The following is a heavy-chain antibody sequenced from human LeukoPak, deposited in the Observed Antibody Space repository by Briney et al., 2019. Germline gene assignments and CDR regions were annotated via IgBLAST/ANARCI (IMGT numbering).Heavy chain of an antibody. D-gene: IGHD2-15*01. J-gene: IGHJ6*02. V-gene: IGHV3-23*01. CDR3: ASPSNAGGLDFYYYGMDV. CDR2: INGGGSNT. Sequence: GGSLRLSCAASGFTFSSYALTWVRQAPGKGLDWVSLINGGGSNTYYTDSVKGRFTVSRDNSKNTLYLQMNSLRADDTAVYYCASPSNAGGLDFYYYGMDVWGQGTTVTVSS. CDR1: GFTFSSYA.